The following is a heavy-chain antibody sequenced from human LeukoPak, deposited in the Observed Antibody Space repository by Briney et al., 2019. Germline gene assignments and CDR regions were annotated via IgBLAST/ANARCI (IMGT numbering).Heavy chain of an antibody. CDR1: GFTFSSSS. Sequence: PGWSLRLSCAASGFTFSSSSMHWVRHAAGKGLVWVSRIHPDGNSTDYADSVKGRFTISRDNAKNTLYLQMNSLRAEDTAVYYCAHYYDDSGYSDYWGQGTLVAVSS. CDR3: AHYYDDSGYSDY. J-gene: IGHJ4*02. CDR2: IHPDGNST. D-gene: IGHD3-22*01. V-gene: IGHV3-74*01.